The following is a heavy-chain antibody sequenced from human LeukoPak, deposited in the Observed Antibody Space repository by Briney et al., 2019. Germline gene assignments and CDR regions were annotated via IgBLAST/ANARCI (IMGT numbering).Heavy chain of an antibody. Sequence: PGGSLRLSCAASGFTLSSYVMNWVRQAPGKGLEWVSSISSSSRDTYYADAVKGRSTISRDNAKNSLYLQVNSLRAEDTAVYYCARALDYWGQGTLVAVSS. CDR2: ISSSSRDT. V-gene: IGHV3-21*01. CDR3: ARALDY. J-gene: IGHJ4*02. CDR1: GFTLSSYV.